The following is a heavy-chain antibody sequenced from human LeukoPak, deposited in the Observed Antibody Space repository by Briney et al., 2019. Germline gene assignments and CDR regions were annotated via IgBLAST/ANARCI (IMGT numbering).Heavy chain of an antibody. V-gene: IGHV4-59*01. CDR2: ISYTGST. J-gene: IGHJ5*02. CDR1: GGSISPYF. D-gene: IGHD3-10*01. CDR3: ARDDYRGVTNFDP. Sequence: PSEALSLTCTVSGGSISPYFWSWMRQTPGKGLEWIGYISYTGSTNYNPALKSRVTISVDTSKNQFSLQLTSVTAADTAVYYCARDDYRGVTNFDPWGQGTLVTVSS.